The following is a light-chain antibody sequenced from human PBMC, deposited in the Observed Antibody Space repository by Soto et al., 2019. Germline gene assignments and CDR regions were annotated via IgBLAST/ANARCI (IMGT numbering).Light chain of an antibody. CDR2: QAS. Sequence: DIQMTQSPSTLSASVGDRVTITCRASQSINKWLAWYQQKPGKAPELLISQASILQSGVPSRSSGSGSGTEFTLTISSLQPDELATYSCQQYHSYSLTFGGGTKVEIK. CDR1: QSINKW. V-gene: IGKV1-5*03. CDR3: QQYHSYSLT. J-gene: IGKJ4*01.